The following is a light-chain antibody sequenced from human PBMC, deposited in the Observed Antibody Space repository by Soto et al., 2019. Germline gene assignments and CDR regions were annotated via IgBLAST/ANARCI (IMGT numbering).Light chain of an antibody. CDR1: QSVDNY. J-gene: IGKJ1*01. Sequence: EIVLTQSPATLSLSPGERATLSCRASQSVDNYLDWYQQKPGQAPRLLIYESSDRATGIPARFSGSGSGTDFSLTIRSLEPEDFAVYYCQQRSTWPQTFGQGTKVEIK. CDR3: QQRSTWPQT. V-gene: IGKV3-11*01. CDR2: ESS.